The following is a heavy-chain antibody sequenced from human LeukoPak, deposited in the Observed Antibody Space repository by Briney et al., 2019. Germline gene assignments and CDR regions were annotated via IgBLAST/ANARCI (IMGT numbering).Heavy chain of an antibody. V-gene: IGHV1-2*02. CDR3: ARATPDTHYSSSWSYYYYYYMDV. J-gene: IGHJ6*03. CDR1: GYTFTGYY. CDR2: INPNSGGT. D-gene: IGHD6-13*01. Sequence: GASVKVSCKASGYTFTGYYMHWVRQAPGQGLEWMGWINPNSGGTNYAQKFQGRVTMTRDTSISTAYMELSRLRSDDTAVYYCARATPDTHYSSSWSYYYYYYMDVWGKGTTVTVSS.